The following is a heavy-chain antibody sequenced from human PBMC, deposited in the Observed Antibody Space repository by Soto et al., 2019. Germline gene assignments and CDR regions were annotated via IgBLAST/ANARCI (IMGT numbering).Heavy chain of an antibody. V-gene: IGHV3-21*06. Sequence: PGGSLRLSCAASGFTFTRYSMNWVRQAPGKGLEWVSSISSTPNYIYYGYSMKGRFTISRDNAKNSLYLEMNSLRAEDTAVYYCARESEDLTSNFDYWGQGTLVSVSS. CDR1: GFTFTRYS. J-gene: IGHJ4*02. CDR2: ISSTPNYI. CDR3: ARESEDLTSNFDY.